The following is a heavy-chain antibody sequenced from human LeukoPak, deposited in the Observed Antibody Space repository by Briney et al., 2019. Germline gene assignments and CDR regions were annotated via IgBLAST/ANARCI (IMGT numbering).Heavy chain of an antibody. CDR2: INHSGST. CDR3: ARVSPWGYYDSSGYYYDY. CDR1: GGSFSGYY. J-gene: IGHJ4*02. V-gene: IGHV4-34*01. Sequence: SETLSLTCAVYGGSFSGYYWSWIRQPPGKGLEWIGEINHSGSTNYNPSLKSRVTISVDTSKNQFSLKLSSATAADTAVYYCARVSPWGYYDSSGYYYDYWGQGTLVTVSS. D-gene: IGHD3-22*01.